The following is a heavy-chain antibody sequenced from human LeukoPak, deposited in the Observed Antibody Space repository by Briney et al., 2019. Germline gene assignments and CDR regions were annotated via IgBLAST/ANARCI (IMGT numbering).Heavy chain of an antibody. D-gene: IGHD1-26*01. CDR1: GFTFDDYG. CDR3: ARATWDPNYYYYMDV. V-gene: IGHV3-21*01. Sequence: PGGSLRLSCAASGFTFDDYGMSWVRQAPGKGLEWVSSISSSSSYIYYADSVKGRFTISRDNAKNSLYLQMNSLRAEDTAVYFCARATWDPNYYYYMDVWGKGTTVTISS. CDR2: ISSSSSYI. J-gene: IGHJ6*03.